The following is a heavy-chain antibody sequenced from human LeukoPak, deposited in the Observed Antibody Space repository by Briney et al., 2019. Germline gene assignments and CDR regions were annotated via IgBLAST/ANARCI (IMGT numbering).Heavy chain of an antibody. V-gene: IGHV4-59*12. J-gene: IGHJ4*02. CDR2: IHYSGSA. Sequence: SETLSLTCTVSGDSFSSYYWNWIRQPPGKGLEWIGEIHYSGSATYNPSLESRVTISVDTSKNQFSLKMNSVTAADTAVYYCARGQWFRAFWSRGTPVTVSS. CDR3: ARGQWFRAF. CDR1: GDSFSSYY. D-gene: IGHD3-10*01.